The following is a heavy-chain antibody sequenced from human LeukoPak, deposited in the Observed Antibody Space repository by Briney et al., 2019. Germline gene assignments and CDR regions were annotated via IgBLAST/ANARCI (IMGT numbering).Heavy chain of an antibody. Sequence: PGGSLRLSCAASGFTFSSYWMHWVRQAPGKGLVWVSRINTDGSSTSYADSVKGRFTISRDSAKNTLYLQMNSLRAEDTAVYYCARDQAALYYFDYWGQGTLVTVSS. CDR2: INTDGSST. CDR1: GFTFSSYW. V-gene: IGHV3-74*01. J-gene: IGHJ4*02. CDR3: ARDQAALYYFDY. D-gene: IGHD6-13*01.